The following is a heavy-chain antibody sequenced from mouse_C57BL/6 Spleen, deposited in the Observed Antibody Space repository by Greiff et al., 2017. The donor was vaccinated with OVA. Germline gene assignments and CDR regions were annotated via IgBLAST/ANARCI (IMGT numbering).Heavy chain of an antibody. CDR1: GFTFSSYA. Sequence: EVKLVESGGGLVKPGGSLKLSCAASGFTFSSYAMSWVRQTPEKRLEWVATISDGGSYTYYPDNVKGRFTISRDNAKNNLYLQMSHLKSEDTAMYYCARDGYSKGGYFDVWGTGTTVTVSS. J-gene: IGHJ1*03. D-gene: IGHD2-5*01. CDR2: ISDGGSYT. V-gene: IGHV5-4*01. CDR3: ARDGYSKGGYFDV.